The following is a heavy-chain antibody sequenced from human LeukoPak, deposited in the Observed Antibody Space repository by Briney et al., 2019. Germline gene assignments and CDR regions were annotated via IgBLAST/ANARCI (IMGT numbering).Heavy chain of an antibody. CDR2: ISWNSGSI. J-gene: IGHJ4*02. CDR1: GFTFDDYA. Sequence: PGGSLRLSCAASGFTFDDYAMPWVRQAPGKGLEWVSGISWNSGSIGYADSVKGRFTISRDNAKNSLYLQMNSLRAEDTALYYCAKMLPNGSGSHWGGYFDYWGQGTLVTVSS. D-gene: IGHD3-10*01. V-gene: IGHV3-9*01. CDR3: AKMLPNGSGSHWGGYFDY.